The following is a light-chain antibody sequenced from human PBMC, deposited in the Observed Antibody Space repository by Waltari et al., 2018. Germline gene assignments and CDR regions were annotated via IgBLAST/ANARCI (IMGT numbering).Light chain of an antibody. V-gene: IGLV1-44*01. Sequence: QSTLTQPSSASGTPGQRVTISCSGSSSNIGSNTVNWYQQLPGTAPKLHIYYTVQRPSGVSDLFSGSKSGTSASLDFSGLQSEDEAHYYCAAWDDSLNGYVFGAGTEVTVL. CDR1: SSNIGSNT. CDR2: YTV. J-gene: IGLJ1*01. CDR3: AAWDDSLNGYV.